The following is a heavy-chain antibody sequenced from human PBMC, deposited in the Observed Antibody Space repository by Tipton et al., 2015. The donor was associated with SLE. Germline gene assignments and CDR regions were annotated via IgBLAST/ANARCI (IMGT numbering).Heavy chain of an antibody. J-gene: IGHJ3*02. CDR1: GYSFTDYW. D-gene: IGHD4-23*01. CDR2: IYLGDSNT. V-gene: IGHV5-51*03. Sequence: QLVQSGAEVKKPGESLKISCEGSGYSFTDYWIGWVRQMPGKGLECMGIIYLGDSNTKYSPSFQGQVTISADKSISTAYLQWSSLKASDTAMYYCARGGSTVVPYGFDIWVQGTMVTVSS. CDR3: ARGGSTVVPYGFDI.